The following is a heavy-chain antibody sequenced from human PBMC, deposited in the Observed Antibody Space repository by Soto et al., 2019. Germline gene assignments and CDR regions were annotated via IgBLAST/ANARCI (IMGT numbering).Heavy chain of an antibody. CDR1: GGSISSGDYY. V-gene: IGHV4-30-4*01. Sequence: SETLSLTCTVSGGSISSGDYYWSWIRQPSGKGLEWIGYIYYSGSTYYNPSLKSRVTISVDTSKNQFSLKLSSVTAADTAVYYCARDHYVYDILTGYGYYYGMDVWGQGTTVTVSS. D-gene: IGHD3-9*01. CDR2: IYYSGST. CDR3: ARDHYVYDILTGYGYYYGMDV. J-gene: IGHJ6*02.